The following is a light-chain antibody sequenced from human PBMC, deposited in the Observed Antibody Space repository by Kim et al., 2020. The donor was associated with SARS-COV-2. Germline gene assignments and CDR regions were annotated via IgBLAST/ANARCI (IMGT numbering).Light chain of an antibody. CDR2: GVS. CDR3: CSYAGSDSWV. CDR1: RGDVGSYNL. Sequence: GKSIHIFCIGIRGDVGSYNLVSWYQQQPGKAPKLMIYGVSKRPSGVSNRFSGSKSDNTASLTISGLQAEDEADYYCCSYAGSDSWVFGGGTQLPVL. J-gene: IGLJ3*02. V-gene: IGLV2-23*02.